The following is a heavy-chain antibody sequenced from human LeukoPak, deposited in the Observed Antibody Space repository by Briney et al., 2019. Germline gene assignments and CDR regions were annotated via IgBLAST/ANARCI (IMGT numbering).Heavy chain of an antibody. J-gene: IGHJ6*02. CDR1: GGSISSGGYY. D-gene: IGHD3-22*01. CDR3: ARVDYYDSSYGMDV. V-gene: IGHV4-31*03. CDR2: IYYSGST. Sequence: SQTLSLTCTVSGGSISSGGYYWSWIRQHPGKGLEWIGYIYYSGSTYYNPSLKSRVTISVDTSKNQFSLKLSSVTAADTAVYYCARVDYYDSSYGMDVWGQGTTVIVSS.